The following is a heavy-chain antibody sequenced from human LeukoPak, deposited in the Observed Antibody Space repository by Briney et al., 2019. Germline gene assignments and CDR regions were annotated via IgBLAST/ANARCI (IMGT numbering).Heavy chain of an antibody. CDR2: FNPNSGGT. J-gene: IGHJ4*02. Sequence: ASVKVSCKASGYTFTGYYMHWVRQAPGQGLEWMGWFNPNSGGTNYAQKFQGRVTMTRDTSISTAYMELSRLRSDDTAVYYCARGRGSYPYTPFDYWGQGTLVTVSS. CDR3: ARGRGSYPYTPFDY. D-gene: IGHD1-26*01. CDR1: GYTFTGYY. V-gene: IGHV1-2*02.